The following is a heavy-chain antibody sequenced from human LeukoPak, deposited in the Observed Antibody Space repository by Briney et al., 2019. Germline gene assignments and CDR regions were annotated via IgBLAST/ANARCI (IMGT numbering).Heavy chain of an antibody. J-gene: IGHJ6*02. V-gene: IGHV3-23*01. CDR1: GFTFSSYA. D-gene: IGHD2-2*01. CDR3: AKEGCSSTSCYFDYYYYGMDV. CDR2: ISGSGGST. Sequence: GGSLRLSCAASGFTFSSYAMSWVRQAPGKGLEWVSAISGSGGSTYYADSVKGRVTISRDNSKNTLYLHMNSLRAQDTAVYYCAKEGCSSTSCYFDYYYYGMDVWGQGTTVTVSS.